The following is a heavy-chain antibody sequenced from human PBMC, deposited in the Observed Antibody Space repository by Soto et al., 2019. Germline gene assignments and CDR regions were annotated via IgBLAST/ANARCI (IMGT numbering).Heavy chain of an antibody. CDR1: GGTFSSYA. CDR3: ARGSSSFHEYDYYYYGMDV. J-gene: IGHJ6*02. CDR2: IIPIFGTA. D-gene: IGHD6-6*01. V-gene: IGHV1-69*01. Sequence: QVQLVQSGAEVKKPGSSVKVSCKASGGTFSSYAISWVRQAPGQGLEWMGGIIPIFGTANYAQKFQGRVTITADESTSTAYMELSSLRSEDTAVYYCARGSSSFHEYDYYYYGMDVWGQGTTVTVSS.